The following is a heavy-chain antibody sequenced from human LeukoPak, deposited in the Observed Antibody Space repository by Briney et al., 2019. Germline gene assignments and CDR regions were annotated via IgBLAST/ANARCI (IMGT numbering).Heavy chain of an antibody. J-gene: IGHJ4*02. CDR1: GGSITSDY. CDR2: ISYSGST. V-gene: IGHV4-59*08. CDR3: ARFYYDSRGYWYYFDY. Sequence: SQTLSLTCAVSGGSITSDYWSWIRQPPGKGLEWIGYISYSGSTSYDPSLKSRVTISGDSSKKQFSLKLSSVTAADTAVYYCARFYYDSRGYWYYFDYWGQGTLVTVSS. D-gene: IGHD3-22*01.